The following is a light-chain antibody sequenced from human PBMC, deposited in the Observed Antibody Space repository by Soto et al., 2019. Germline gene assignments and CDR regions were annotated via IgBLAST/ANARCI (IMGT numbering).Light chain of an antibody. Sequence: QSALTQPAAVSGSPGQSITISCTGTSSDVGGYNYVSWYQQHPGKAPKLMIYDVSNRPSGVSNRFAGSKSGNTASLTSSGLRAEDEADYYCSSYTSSSTVVFGGGTKGPVL. CDR3: SSYTSSSTVV. CDR1: SSDVGGYNY. V-gene: IGLV2-14*01. J-gene: IGLJ2*01. CDR2: DVS.